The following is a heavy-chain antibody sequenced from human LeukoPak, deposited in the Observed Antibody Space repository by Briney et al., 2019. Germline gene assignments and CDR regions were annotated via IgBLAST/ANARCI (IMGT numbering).Heavy chain of an antibody. J-gene: IGHJ4*02. CDR3: ARAPTDEDIVVVPAANQPPDY. CDR2: INPNSGGT. Sequence: ASVKVSCKASGYTFTGYYMHWVRQAPGQGLEWMGWINPNSGGTNYAQKFQGRVTMTRDTSISTAYMELSRLRSDDTAVYYCARAPTDEDIVVVPAANQPPDYWGQGTLVTVSS. D-gene: IGHD2-2*01. V-gene: IGHV1-2*02. CDR1: GYTFTGYY.